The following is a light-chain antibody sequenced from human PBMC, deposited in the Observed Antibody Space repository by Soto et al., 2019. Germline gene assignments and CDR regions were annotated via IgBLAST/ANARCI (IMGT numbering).Light chain of an antibody. J-gene: IGKJ1*01. V-gene: IGKV1-12*01. CDR1: EGVSTW. CDR2: AAS. CDR3: QQTNSFPPT. Sequence: DVRMAQYPSSLSASVGDRVTVTFRAGEGVSTWLAWYQQKPGKAPNLLIYAASTLETGVPSRFRGSGSGTEFTLTISSLQPEDFATYYCQQTNSFPPTFGQGTKVDI.